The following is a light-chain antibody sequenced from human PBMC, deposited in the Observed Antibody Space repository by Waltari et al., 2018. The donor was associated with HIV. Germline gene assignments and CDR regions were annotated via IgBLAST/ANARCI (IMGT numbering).Light chain of an antibody. CDR2: ATS. J-gene: IGKJ1*01. Sequence: EIVLTQSPGTLSLSPGERATLSCRASQSVSSNYLAWYQQKPGQAPRLLIYATSSRATGIPDRFSGSGSWTDSTLSISRLEPEDFAVYYCQQYDGSPPWTFGQGTKVEIK. CDR3: QQYDGSPPWT. CDR1: QSVSSNY. V-gene: IGKV3-20*01.